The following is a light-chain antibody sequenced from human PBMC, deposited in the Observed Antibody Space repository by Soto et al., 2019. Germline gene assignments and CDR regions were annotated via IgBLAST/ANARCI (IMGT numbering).Light chain of an antibody. V-gene: IGKV3-20*01. CDR2: GEX. J-gene: IGKJ5*01. CDR1: PRVGY. Sequence: EMVLTQSPGSLSLSPGERATLFXRASPRVGYLALYQQKPVQATRLLXXGEXNRATAVPDRFSGSGSGRDSALTISSLEPEEFISDFCQQWHSSPSRTVGQGTRLEIK. CDR3: QQWHSSPSRT.